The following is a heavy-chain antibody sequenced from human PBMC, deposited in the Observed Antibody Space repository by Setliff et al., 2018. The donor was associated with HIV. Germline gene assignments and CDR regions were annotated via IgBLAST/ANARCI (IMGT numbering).Heavy chain of an antibody. Sequence: SETLSLTCTVSGGSISSYYWSWIRQPPGKGLEWIGYIYYSGSTNYNPSLKSRVTISVDTSKNQFSLKLSSVTAADTAVYYCASGALYYYYYMDVWGKGTTVTVSS. D-gene: IGHD4-17*01. V-gene: IGHV4-59*01. CDR3: ASGALYYYYYMDV. CDR1: GGSISSYY. CDR2: IYYSGST. J-gene: IGHJ6*03.